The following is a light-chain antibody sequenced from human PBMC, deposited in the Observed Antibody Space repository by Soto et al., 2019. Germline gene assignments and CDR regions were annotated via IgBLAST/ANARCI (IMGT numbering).Light chain of an antibody. CDR1: SSNIGGNY. CDR3: AAWDDSLSGPV. Sequence: QAVVTQPPSASGTPGQRVTISCSGSSSNIGGNYVYWYQQLPGTAPKLLIYTNAQRPSGVPDRFSGSKSGTSASLAISSLRSEDEADYYCAAWDDSLSGPVFGGGTQLTVL. CDR2: TNA. J-gene: IGLJ2*01. V-gene: IGLV1-47*02.